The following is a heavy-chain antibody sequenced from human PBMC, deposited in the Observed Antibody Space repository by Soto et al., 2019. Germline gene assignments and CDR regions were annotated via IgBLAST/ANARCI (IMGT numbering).Heavy chain of an antibody. Sequence: EVQLLESGGGLVQPGGSLRLSCAASGFTFNSYTMTWVRQAPWKGLQWVSAISGNGGSTYYADSVKGRFPISRDNSKNTLYLQMNSLRVEDTAVYYCAKDPRGSGYFDYWGQGTLVTVSS. J-gene: IGHJ4*02. CDR3: AKDPRGSGYFDY. D-gene: IGHD3-3*01. V-gene: IGHV3-23*01. CDR1: GFTFNSYT. CDR2: ISGNGGST.